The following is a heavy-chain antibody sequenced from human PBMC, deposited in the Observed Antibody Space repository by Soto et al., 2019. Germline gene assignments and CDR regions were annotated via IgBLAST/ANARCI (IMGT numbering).Heavy chain of an antibody. CDR1: GYPFTTYH. CDR2: VYVTGTGT. V-gene: IGHV1-46*01. J-gene: IGHJ4*02. Sequence: ASVKVSCKASGYPFTTYHLHWVRQAPGQGLEWMGIVYVTGTGTRSAQKFQGRLTVTRDRSTSTVYMELSSLRSEDTAVYYCARPEGYGSGSYYFDSWGQGTLVTVSS. D-gene: IGHD3-10*01. CDR3: ARPEGYGSGSYYFDS.